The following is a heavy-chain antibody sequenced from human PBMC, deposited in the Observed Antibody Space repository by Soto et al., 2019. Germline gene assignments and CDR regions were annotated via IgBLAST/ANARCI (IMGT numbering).Heavy chain of an antibody. V-gene: IGHV1-46*01. CDR1: GYTFTSYY. J-gene: IGHJ6*02. D-gene: IGHD3-3*01. CDR2: ISPNDGST. Sequence: GASVKVSCKASGYTFTSYYMHWVRQAPGQGLEWMGIISPNDGSTNYEQKFQGRVTMTRDTSTSTAYMELRSLRCDDTAVYYCARDVPYFSTIFGVSRPGMDVWGQGTTVTVS. CDR3: ARDVPYFSTIFGVSRPGMDV.